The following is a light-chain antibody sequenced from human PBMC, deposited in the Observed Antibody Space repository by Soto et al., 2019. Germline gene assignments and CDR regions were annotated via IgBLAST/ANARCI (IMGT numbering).Light chain of an antibody. CDR2: DAS. J-gene: IGKJ1*01. V-gene: IGKV1-5*01. CDR3: QQYDSFST. Sequence: DIQMTQSPSTLSASMGDRVAITCRASESVSAWLAWYQQKPGKAPKLLIYDASNLQSGVPSRFSASGSGTEFTLTISGLQPDDFATYYCQQYDSFSTFGQGTKVEIK. CDR1: ESVSAW.